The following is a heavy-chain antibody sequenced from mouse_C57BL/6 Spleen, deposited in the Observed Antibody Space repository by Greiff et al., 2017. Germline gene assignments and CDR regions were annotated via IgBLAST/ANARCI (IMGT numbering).Heavy chain of an antibody. Sequence: EVQLQQSGPELVKPGASVKIPCKASGYTFTDYNMDWVKQSHGKSLEWIGDINPNNGGTIYNQKFKGKATLTVDKSSSTAYMELRSLTSEDTAVYYCARRDSSGYLYAMDYWGQGTSVTVSS. CDR2: INPNNGGT. CDR3: ARRDSSGYLYAMDY. V-gene: IGHV1-18*01. J-gene: IGHJ4*01. D-gene: IGHD3-2*02. CDR1: GYTFTDYN.